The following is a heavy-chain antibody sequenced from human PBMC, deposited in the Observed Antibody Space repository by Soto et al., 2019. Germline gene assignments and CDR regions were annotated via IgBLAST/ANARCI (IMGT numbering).Heavy chain of an antibody. CDR1: GFTFSSYA. CDR2: ISSNGGST. J-gene: IGHJ6*02. D-gene: IGHD6-19*01. Sequence: GGSLRLSCSASGFTFSSYAMHWVRQAPGKGLEYVSAISSNGGSTYYADSVKGRFTISRDNSKNTLYLQMSSLRAEDTAVYYWVKEQWGDTSDNYYYYGMDVWGQGTTVTVSS. V-gene: IGHV3-64D*08. CDR3: VKEQWGDTSDNYYYYGMDV.